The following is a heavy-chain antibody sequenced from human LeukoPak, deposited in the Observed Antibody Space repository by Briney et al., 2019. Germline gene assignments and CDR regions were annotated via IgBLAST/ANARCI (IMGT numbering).Heavy chain of an antibody. CDR3: ARGGYSGYDLGNFDY. J-gene: IGHJ4*02. CDR1: GYSFTSYW. Sequence: GESLKISCKGSGYSFTSYWIGWVRQMPGKGLEWMGIIYPGYSDTRYSPSFQGQVTISADKSISTAYLQWSSLKASDTAMYYCARGGYSGYDLGNFDYWGQGTLVTVSS. V-gene: IGHV5-51*01. D-gene: IGHD5-12*01. CDR2: IYPGYSDT.